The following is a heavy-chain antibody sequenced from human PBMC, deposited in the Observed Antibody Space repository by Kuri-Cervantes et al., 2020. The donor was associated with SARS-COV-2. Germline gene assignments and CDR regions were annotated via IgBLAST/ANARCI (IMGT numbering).Heavy chain of an antibody. V-gene: IGHV6-1*01. CDR2: TYYRSKWYN. Sequence: SETLSLTCATSGDSVSSNSAAWNWIRQSPSRGLEWLGRTYYRSKWYNDYAVSVKSRITINPDTSKNQFSLQLNSVTPEDTAVYYCARDPTVAVHWYFDLWGRGTLVTVSS. CDR1: GDSVSSNSAA. J-gene: IGHJ2*01. CDR3: ARDPTVAVHWYFDL. D-gene: IGHD6-19*01.